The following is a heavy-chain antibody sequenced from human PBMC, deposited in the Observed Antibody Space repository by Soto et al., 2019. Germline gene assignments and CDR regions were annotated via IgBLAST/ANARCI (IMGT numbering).Heavy chain of an antibody. CDR3: ASYDYDRYYGMDV. Sequence: QAGGSLRLSCAASGFTFSSYSMNWVRQAPGKGLEWVSYISSSSSTIYYADSVKGRFTISRDNAKNSLYLQMNSLRDEDTAVYYCASYDYDRYYGMDVWGQGTMVTVSS. D-gene: IGHD5-12*01. V-gene: IGHV3-48*02. CDR1: GFTFSSYS. CDR2: ISSSSSTI. J-gene: IGHJ6*02.